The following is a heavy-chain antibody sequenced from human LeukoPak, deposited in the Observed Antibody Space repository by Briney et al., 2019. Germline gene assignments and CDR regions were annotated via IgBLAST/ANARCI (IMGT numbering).Heavy chain of an antibody. Sequence: AASVKVSCKASGYTFTSYNMHWVRQAPGQGLEWMGIINPSGGSTSYEQKFQGRVTMTRDMSTSTVYMELSSLRSEDTAVYYCAREFQNWGPDYNWYFDLWGRGTPVTVSS. CDR1: GYTFTSYN. CDR3: AREFQNWGPDYNWYFDL. CDR2: INPSGGST. V-gene: IGHV1-46*01. J-gene: IGHJ2*01. D-gene: IGHD4-11*01.